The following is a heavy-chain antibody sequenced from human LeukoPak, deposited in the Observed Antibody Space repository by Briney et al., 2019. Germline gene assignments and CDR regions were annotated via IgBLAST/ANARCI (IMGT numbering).Heavy chain of an antibody. Sequence: GGSLRLSCAASGFTFSSYSMNWVRQAPGKGLEWVSYISSSSSTIYYADSVKGRFTISRDNAKNSLYLQMNSLRAEDTAVYYCASTTEYLEWLYFDYWGQGTLVTVSS. CDR1: GFTFSSYS. CDR3: ASTTEYLEWLYFDY. V-gene: IGHV3-48*04. CDR2: ISSSSSTI. D-gene: IGHD3-3*01. J-gene: IGHJ4*02.